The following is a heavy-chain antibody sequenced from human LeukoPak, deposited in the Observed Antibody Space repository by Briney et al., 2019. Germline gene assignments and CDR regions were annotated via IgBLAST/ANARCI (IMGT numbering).Heavy chain of an antibody. CDR3: ARASPGSTMVRGVRAFDY. CDR2: INPNSGGT. V-gene: IGHV1-2*03. Sequence: LVASVKVSCKASGYTFTGYYMHWVRQAPGQGLEWMGWINPNSGGTNYAQKFQGRVTMTRDTSISTAYMELSRLRSDDTAVYYCARASPGSTMVRGVRAFDYWGQGALVTVSS. CDR1: GYTFTGYY. D-gene: IGHD3-10*01. J-gene: IGHJ4*02.